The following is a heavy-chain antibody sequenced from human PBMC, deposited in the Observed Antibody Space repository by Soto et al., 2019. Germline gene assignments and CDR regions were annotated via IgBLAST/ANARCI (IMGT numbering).Heavy chain of an antibody. CDR3: ATKNGYYYDSSGYPVDWYFDL. CDR1: GGSISSGDYY. D-gene: IGHD3-22*01. Sequence: QVQLQESGPGLVKPSQTLSLTCTVSGGSISSGDYYWSWIRQPPGKGLEWIWYIYYSGSTYYNPSLKSRVTISVDTSKNQFSLKLSSVTAADTAVYYCATKNGYYYDSSGYPVDWYFDLWGRGTLVTVSS. V-gene: IGHV4-30-4*01. CDR2: IYYSGST. J-gene: IGHJ2*01.